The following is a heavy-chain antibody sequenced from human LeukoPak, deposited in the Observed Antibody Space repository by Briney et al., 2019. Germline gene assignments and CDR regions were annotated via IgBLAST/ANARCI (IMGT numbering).Heavy chain of an antibody. V-gene: IGHV4-31*03. D-gene: IGHD3-22*01. J-gene: IGHJ4*02. CDR2: IYYSGST. CDR1: GGSISSGGYY. CDR3: AREPANLYDSSGYYFVY. Sequence: SQTLSLTCTVSGGSISSGGYYWSWIRQHPGKGLEWIGYIYYSGSTYYNPSLKSRVTISVDTSKNQFSLKLSSVTAADTAVYYCAREPANLYDSSGYYFVYWGQGTLVTVSS.